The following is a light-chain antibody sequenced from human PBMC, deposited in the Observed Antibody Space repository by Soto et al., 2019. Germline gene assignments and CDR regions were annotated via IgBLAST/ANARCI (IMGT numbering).Light chain of an antibody. CDR1: QRVGSNY. J-gene: IGKJ1*01. Sequence: EIVLTQSPGSLSLSPGARVSLSCRASQRVGSNYLAWFQQKPGQTPRLLISGASSRATGIPARFSGSGSGTDFTLTISSLQSEDFALYYCQHYNSWPGSFGQGTKVDNK. V-gene: IGKV3-20*01. CDR2: GAS. CDR3: QHYNSWPGS.